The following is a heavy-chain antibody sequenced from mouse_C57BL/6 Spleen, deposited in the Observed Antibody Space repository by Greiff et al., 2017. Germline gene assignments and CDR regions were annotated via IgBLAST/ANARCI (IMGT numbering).Heavy chain of an antibody. CDR1: GYTFTDYE. CDR3: TKGGNYFYYDMDY. V-gene: IGHV1-15*01. J-gene: IGHJ4*01. Sequence: QVQLQQSGAELVRPGASVTLSCKASGYTFTDYEMHWVKQTPVHGLEWIGAIDPETGGTAYNQKFKGKAILTADKSSSTAYMELRSLTSEDSAVYYCTKGGNYFYYDMDYWGQGTSVTVSS. D-gene: IGHD2-1*01. CDR2: IDPETGGT.